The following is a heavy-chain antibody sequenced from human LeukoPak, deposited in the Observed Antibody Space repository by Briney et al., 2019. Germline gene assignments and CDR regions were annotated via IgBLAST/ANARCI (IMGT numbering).Heavy chain of an antibody. CDR1: GYTFSSDD. D-gene: IGHD3-22*01. V-gene: IGHV3-23*01. J-gene: IGHJ4*02. CDR3: AKRHYDSSGHYYLYYFDY. CDR2: ISGSGGTT. Sequence: PGGSLRLSCAASGYTFSSDDMSWGRQAPGKGLEWVSSISGSGGTTYYVDSVKGRYTTSRDNSKNTLYLQMNSLRAEDTAVYYCAKRHYDSSGHYYLYYFDYWGQGTLVTVSS.